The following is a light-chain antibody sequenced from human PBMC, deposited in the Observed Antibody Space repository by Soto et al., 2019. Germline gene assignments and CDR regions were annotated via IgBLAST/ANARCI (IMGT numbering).Light chain of an antibody. CDR1: SSNIGAGYD. CDR2: GNS. V-gene: IGLV1-40*01. Sequence: QSVLTQPPSVSGAPVQRVTISCTGSSSNIGAGYDVHWYQQLPGTAPKLLIYGNSNRPSGVPDRFSGSKSGTSASLAITGLQAEDEADYYCQSYDSSLGVVFGGGTKLTVL. CDR3: QSYDSSLGVV. J-gene: IGLJ2*01.